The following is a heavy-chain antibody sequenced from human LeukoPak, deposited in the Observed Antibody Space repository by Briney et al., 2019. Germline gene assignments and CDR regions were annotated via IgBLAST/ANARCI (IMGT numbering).Heavy chain of an antibody. CDR2: IWFDGSDK. Sequence: GGSLRLSCAAPGLTFSNLGMHWVRQAPGEGLEWVAVIWFDGSDKYYADSVNGRFTISRDNSKNTLYLQMNSLRAEDTAVYFCASGANNSTWGLTYFDCWGQGTLVTVSS. CDR3: ASGANNSTWGLTYFDC. CDR1: GLTFSNLG. J-gene: IGHJ4*02. V-gene: IGHV3-33*01. D-gene: IGHD6-13*01.